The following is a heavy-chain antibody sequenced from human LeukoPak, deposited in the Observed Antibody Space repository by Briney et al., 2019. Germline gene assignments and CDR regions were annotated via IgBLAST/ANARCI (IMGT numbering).Heavy chain of an antibody. CDR3: ATRHDY. CDR2: ISTGGIST. CDR1: GFPFSSHE. V-gene: IGHV3-48*03. Sequence: GGSLRLSCAASGFPFSSHEMNWVRQAPGKGLEWVSYISTGGISTHYADSVKGRFTISRDNANNLVYLQMNSLRADDTGIYYCATRHDYWGQRTLVTVSS. J-gene: IGHJ4*02.